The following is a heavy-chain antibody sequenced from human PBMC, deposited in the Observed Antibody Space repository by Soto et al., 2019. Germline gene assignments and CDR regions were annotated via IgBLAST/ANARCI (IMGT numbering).Heavy chain of an antibody. Sequence: QITLNESGPPLVKPTETLTLTCTFSGFSLSTSGVGVGWIRQSPGKAPEWLALIYWDDEKRYSASLKSRLTISKDTSKNQVVLTMANLDPADIATYHCAHRVLRTVFGLVTTTAIYFDFWGQGTPVAVSS. CDR3: AHRVLRTVFGLVTTTAIYFDF. D-gene: IGHD3-3*01. V-gene: IGHV2-5*02. J-gene: IGHJ4*02. CDR2: IYWDDEK. CDR1: GFSLSTSGVG.